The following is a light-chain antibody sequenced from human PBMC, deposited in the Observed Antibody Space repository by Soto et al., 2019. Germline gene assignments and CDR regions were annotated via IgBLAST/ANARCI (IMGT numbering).Light chain of an antibody. V-gene: IGKV3-20*01. CDR3: QQYGSSPLPLT. CDR1: QSVSSSY. Sequence: ELVFTQSPGTLSLSPGERATLSCRASQSVSSSYLTWYQQKPGQAPRLLIYGASSRATGIPDRFSGSGSGTDFTLTISRLEPEDFAVYYCQQYGSSPLPLTFGGGTKVDIK. J-gene: IGKJ4*01. CDR2: GAS.